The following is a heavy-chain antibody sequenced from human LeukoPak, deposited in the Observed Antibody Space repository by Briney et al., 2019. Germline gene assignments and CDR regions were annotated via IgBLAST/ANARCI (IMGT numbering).Heavy chain of an antibody. Sequence: SETLSLTCTVSGGSISSYYWSWIRQPPGKGLEWIGYIYYSGSTNYNPSLKSRVTISVDTSKNQFSLKLSSATAADTAVYYCARVAAVGVVVDPWGQGTLVTVSS. CDR1: GGSISSYY. J-gene: IGHJ5*02. CDR3: ARVAAVGVVVDP. D-gene: IGHD2-2*01. CDR2: IYYSGST. V-gene: IGHV4-59*01.